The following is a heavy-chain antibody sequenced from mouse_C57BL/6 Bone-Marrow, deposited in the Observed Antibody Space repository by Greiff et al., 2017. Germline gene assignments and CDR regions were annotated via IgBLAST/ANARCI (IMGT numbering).Heavy chain of an antibody. Sequence: EVKLMESGGGLVKPGGSLKLSCAASGFTFSDYGMHWVRQAPEKGLEWVAYISSGSSTIYYADTVKGRFTISRDNAKTTLFLQMTSLRSEDTAMYYCARPGYYGSSPFDYWGQGTTLTVSS. CDR3: ARPGYYGSSPFDY. CDR2: ISSGSSTI. J-gene: IGHJ2*01. CDR1: GFTFSDYG. V-gene: IGHV5-17*01. D-gene: IGHD1-1*01.